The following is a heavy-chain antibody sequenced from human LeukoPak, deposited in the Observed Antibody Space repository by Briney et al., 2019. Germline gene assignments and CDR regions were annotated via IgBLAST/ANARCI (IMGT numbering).Heavy chain of an antibody. Sequence: ASVKVSCMASGYTFTGYYMHWVRQAPGQGLEWMGWINPNSGGTNYAQKFQGRVTMTRDTSISTAYMELSRLRSDDTAVYYCARDRFTRGVTTYLFDYWGQGTLVTVSS. V-gene: IGHV1-2*02. CDR1: GYTFTGYY. CDR3: ARDRFTRGVTTYLFDY. CDR2: INPNSGGT. J-gene: IGHJ4*02. D-gene: IGHD4-17*01.